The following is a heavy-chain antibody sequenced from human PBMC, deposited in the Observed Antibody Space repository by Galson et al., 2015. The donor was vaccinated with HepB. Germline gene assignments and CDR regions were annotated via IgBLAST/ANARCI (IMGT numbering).Heavy chain of an antibody. Sequence: SLRLSCAASGFTFSSYAMHWVRQAPGKGLEWVAVISYDGSNKYYADSVKGRFTISRDNSKNTLYLQMNSLRAEDTAVYYCAREGSSGWYRRSFQNYFDYWGQGTLVTVSS. V-gene: IGHV3-30-3*01. CDR3: AREGSSGWYRRSFQNYFDY. CDR1: GFTFSSYA. CDR2: ISYDGSNK. D-gene: IGHD6-19*01. J-gene: IGHJ4*02.